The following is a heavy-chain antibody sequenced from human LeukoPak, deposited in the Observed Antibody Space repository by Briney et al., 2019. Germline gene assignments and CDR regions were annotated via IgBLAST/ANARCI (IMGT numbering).Heavy chain of an antibody. J-gene: IGHJ4*01. Sequence: GGSLRLSCAASGFIFSGSVMHWVRQAPGKGLEWVAIISYDGTNENYGDSVKGRFTISRDNSKSTLYLHMNSLRHDDTAVYYCAKDSGGSVLEDWDHGSLVIVSS. CDR3: AKDSGGSVLED. CDR2: ISYDGTNE. CDR1: GFIFSGSV. V-gene: IGHV3-30*18. D-gene: IGHD2-15*01.